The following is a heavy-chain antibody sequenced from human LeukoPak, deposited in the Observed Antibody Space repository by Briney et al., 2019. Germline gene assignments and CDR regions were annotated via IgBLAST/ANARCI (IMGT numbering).Heavy chain of an antibody. D-gene: IGHD1-26*01. Sequence: ASVKVSCKASGYTFTGYYMHWVRQAPGQGLEWMGWINPNSGGTNYAQKFQGRVTMTRDTSISTAYMELSRLRSDDTAVYYCVRDLKRSRARWENLGFDPWGQGTLVTVSS. V-gene: IGHV1-2*02. CDR1: GYTFTGYY. CDR2: INPNSGGT. CDR3: VRDLKRSRARWENLGFDP. J-gene: IGHJ5*02.